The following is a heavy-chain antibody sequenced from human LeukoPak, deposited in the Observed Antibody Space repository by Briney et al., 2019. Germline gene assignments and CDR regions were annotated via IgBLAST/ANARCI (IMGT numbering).Heavy chain of an antibody. CDR1: GSTFDDYG. CDR2: INWNGGST. Sequence: GGSLRLSCAASGSTFDDYGMSWVRQAPGKGLEWVSGINWNGGSTGYADSVKGRFTISRDNAKNSLYLQMNSLRAEDTALYYCAREGELGGYCSSTSCYTFDYWGQGTLVTVSS. V-gene: IGHV3-20*04. D-gene: IGHD2-2*02. J-gene: IGHJ4*02. CDR3: AREGELGGYCSSTSCYTFDY.